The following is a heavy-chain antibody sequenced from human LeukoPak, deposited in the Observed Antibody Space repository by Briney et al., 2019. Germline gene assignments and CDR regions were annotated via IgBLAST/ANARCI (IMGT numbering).Heavy chain of an antibody. D-gene: IGHD3-10*01. Sequence: EASVKVSCKVSGYTLTELSMHWVRQAPGKELEWMGGFDPEDGETIYAQKFQGRVTMTEDTSTDTAYMELSSLRSEDTAVYYCATDLWFGELSRYYYYGMDVWGQGTTVTVSS. CDR2: FDPEDGET. V-gene: IGHV1-24*01. J-gene: IGHJ6*02. CDR1: GYTLTELS. CDR3: ATDLWFGELSRYYYYGMDV.